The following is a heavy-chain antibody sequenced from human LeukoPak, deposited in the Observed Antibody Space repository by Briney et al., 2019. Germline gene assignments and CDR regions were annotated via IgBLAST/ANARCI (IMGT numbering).Heavy chain of an antibody. CDR1: GYSFTTYW. Sequence: GESLKISCKASGYSFTTYWIGWVRQMPGKGLEWMGIIYPADSATRYSPSFQGQVTISVDKSISTARLHWSSLKASDTAMYYCARHHIWSGYYSDYWGQGTLVTVSS. J-gene: IGHJ4*02. V-gene: IGHV5-51*01. D-gene: IGHD3-3*02. CDR3: ARHHIWSGYYSDY. CDR2: IYPADSAT.